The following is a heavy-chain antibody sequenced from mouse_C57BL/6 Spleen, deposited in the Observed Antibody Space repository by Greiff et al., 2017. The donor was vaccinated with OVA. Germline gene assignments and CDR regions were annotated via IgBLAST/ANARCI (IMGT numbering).Heavy chain of an antibody. Sequence: VQLQQSGAELARPGASVKLSCKASGYTFTSYGISWVKQRTGQGLEWIGAIYPRSGNTYYNEKCKGKATLTADKSSSTAYMELRSRTSEDSAVYFCAREGERAYWGQGTLVTVSA. J-gene: IGHJ3*01. CDR3: AREGERAY. V-gene: IGHV1-81*01. CDR2: IYPRSGNT. CDR1: GYTFTSYG.